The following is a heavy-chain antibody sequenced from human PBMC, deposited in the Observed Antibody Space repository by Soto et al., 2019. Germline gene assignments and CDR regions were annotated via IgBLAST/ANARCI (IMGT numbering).Heavy chain of an antibody. CDR2: IYTSGST. D-gene: IGHD2-2*01. J-gene: IGHJ4*02. Sequence: SETLSLTCTVSGGSISSYYWSWIRQPAGKGLEWIGRIYTSGSTNYNPSLKSRVTMSVDTSKNQFSLKLSSVTAADTAVHYCSSPSLSLCFFDYWGQGTLVTVSS. CDR3: SSPSLSLCFFDY. CDR1: GGSISSYY. V-gene: IGHV4-4*07.